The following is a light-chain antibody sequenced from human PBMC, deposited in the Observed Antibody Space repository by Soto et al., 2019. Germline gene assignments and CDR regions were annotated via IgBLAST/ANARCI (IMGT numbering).Light chain of an antibody. V-gene: IGLV3-21*04. J-gene: IGLJ2*01. Sequence: SYELTQPPSVSVAPGKTARITCGGNNIGSKSLHWYQQKPGQAPVLVIYYDSDRPSGIPERFSGSNSGNTATLTISRVEAGDEADYYCQVWDSSSDHPGVFGGGTKLTVL. CDR1: NIGSKS. CDR2: YDS. CDR3: QVWDSSSDHPGV.